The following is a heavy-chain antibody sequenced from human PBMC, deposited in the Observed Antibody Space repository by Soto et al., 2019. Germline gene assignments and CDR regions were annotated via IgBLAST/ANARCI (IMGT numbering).Heavy chain of an antibody. CDR1: GGSISNYY. V-gene: IGHV4-59*01. D-gene: IGHD3-16*01. J-gene: IGHJ4*02. Sequence: PSEILSLTCTVSGGSISNYYWSWIRQPPGKGLEWIGYIYYSGSTSYNPSLKSRVTISVDTSKDQFSLKLSSVTAADTAVYYCARENRGNYFDYWGQGTQVTVSS. CDR2: IYYSGST. CDR3: ARENRGNYFDY.